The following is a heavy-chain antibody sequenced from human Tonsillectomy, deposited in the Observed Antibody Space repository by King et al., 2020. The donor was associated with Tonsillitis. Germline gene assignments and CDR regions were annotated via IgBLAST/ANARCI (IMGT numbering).Heavy chain of an antibody. Sequence: QVQLQQWGAGLLKPSETLSLTCAVYGGSFSGYYWSWIRQPPGKGLEWIGEINHSGSTNYNPSLKSRVTISVDTSKNQFSLKLSSVTAADTAVYYCARGLRGHVVVYYYGMDVWGQGTTVTVSS. J-gene: IGHJ6*02. CDR3: ARGLRGHVVVYYYGMDV. D-gene: IGHD2-21*01. CDR2: INHSGST. CDR1: GGSFSGYY. V-gene: IGHV4-34*01.